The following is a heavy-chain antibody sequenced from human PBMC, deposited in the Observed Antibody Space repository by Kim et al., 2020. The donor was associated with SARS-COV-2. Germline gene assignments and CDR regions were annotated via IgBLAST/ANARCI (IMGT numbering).Heavy chain of an antibody. CDR2: IVGGNGNT. D-gene: IGHD2-15*01. J-gene: IGHJ4*02. CDR3: ARGGGPGLGY. V-gene: IGHV1-3*01. Sequence: ASVKVSCKASGYTFSTYAIHWVCQAPGQRLECMGWIVGGNGNTYYSQKFQGRVSFTRDTSATTAYMELSSLTSEDTGVYYCARGGGPGLGYWGQGTLVTVSS. CDR1: GYTFSTYA.